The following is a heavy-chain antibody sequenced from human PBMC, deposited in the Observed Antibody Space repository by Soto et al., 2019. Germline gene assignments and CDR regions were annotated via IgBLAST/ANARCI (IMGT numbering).Heavy chain of an antibody. CDR3: YTEQTPSMAH. CDR2: ITSKSAGETT. Sequence: EAQLVESGGGLVTPGESLRLSCVASGFTFSNAWMSWVRQAPGKGLEWIGRITSKSAGETTAYAAPVTGRFTVSRDDLTNTLKLQMNGLNTEDPGVYYCYTEQTPSMAHRGQGPLVTVSS. J-gene: IGHJ4*02. V-gene: IGHV3-15*01. CDR1: GFTFSNAW.